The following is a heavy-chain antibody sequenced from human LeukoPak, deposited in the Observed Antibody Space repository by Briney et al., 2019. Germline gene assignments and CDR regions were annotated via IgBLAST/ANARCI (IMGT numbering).Heavy chain of an antibody. D-gene: IGHD4-17*01. V-gene: IGHV3-48*02. J-gene: IGHJ4*02. Sequence: PGGSLRLSCAASGFTFSSYRMHWVRQAPGKGLEWVSYISSSSSTIYYADSVEGRFTISRDNAKNSLYLQMNSLRDEDTAVYYCARDSHYGDFLFDYWGQGTLVTVSS. CDR2: ISSSSSTI. CDR1: GFTFSSYR. CDR3: ARDSHYGDFLFDY.